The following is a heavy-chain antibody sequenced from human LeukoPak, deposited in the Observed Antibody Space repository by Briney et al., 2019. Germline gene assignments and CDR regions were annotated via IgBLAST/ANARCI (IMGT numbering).Heavy chain of an antibody. Sequence: GRSLRLSCAGSGFIFNNYAMHWVRQPPGKGLEWVSGISWNSGTIDYADPVRGRFTISRDNAKNSLYLQMDSLRVEDTAFYYCAKGGKWDVTPFDYWGQGTLVTVSS. CDR1: GFIFNNYA. CDR2: ISWNSGTI. V-gene: IGHV3-9*01. J-gene: IGHJ4*02. D-gene: IGHD1-26*01. CDR3: AKGGKWDVTPFDY.